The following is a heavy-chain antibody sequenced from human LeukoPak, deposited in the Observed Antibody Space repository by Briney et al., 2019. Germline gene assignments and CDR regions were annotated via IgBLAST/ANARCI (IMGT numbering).Heavy chain of an antibody. V-gene: IGHV3-7*01. CDR1: GFTCSNNW. J-gene: IGHJ4*02. Sequence: GGSLRLSCAASGFTCSNNWMTWVRQAPGKGLEWVANIKQDGSEKYYVDSVKGRFTISRDNAKNSLYPQMNSLRAEDTAVYYCARVGSGYSDYWGQGTLVTVSS. CDR3: ARVGSGYSDY. D-gene: IGHD3-22*01. CDR2: IKQDGSEK.